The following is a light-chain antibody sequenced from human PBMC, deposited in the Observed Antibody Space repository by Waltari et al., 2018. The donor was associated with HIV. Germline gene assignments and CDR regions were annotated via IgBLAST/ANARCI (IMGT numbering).Light chain of an antibody. CDR2: SNS. J-gene: IGLJ1*01. Sequence: GPRVTISCSGSSSNIGSNTVNWYQQLPGTAPKLLIYSNSQRPSGVPDRFAGSKAGTSVSLAISGLQAEDEADYYCAAGDDSRNGYVFGTGTKVTVL. V-gene: IGLV1-44*01. CDR3: AAGDDSRNGYV. CDR1: SSNIGSNT.